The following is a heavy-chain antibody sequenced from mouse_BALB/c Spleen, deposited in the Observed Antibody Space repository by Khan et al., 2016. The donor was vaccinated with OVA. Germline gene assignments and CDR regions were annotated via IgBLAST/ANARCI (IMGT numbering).Heavy chain of an antibody. CDR2: INPTSGYT. CDR3: ASYYRYPAWFAY. Sequence: QVQLQQSGAELARPGASVKMSCKASGYIFTNYTMHWVKQRPGQGLEWIGYINPTSGYTNYSQKFKDKATLTADKSSSTAYMQLSSLTSEDSAVYCCASYYRYPAWFAYWGQGTLVTVSA. D-gene: IGHD2-14*01. V-gene: IGHV1-4*01. J-gene: IGHJ3*01. CDR1: GYIFTNYT.